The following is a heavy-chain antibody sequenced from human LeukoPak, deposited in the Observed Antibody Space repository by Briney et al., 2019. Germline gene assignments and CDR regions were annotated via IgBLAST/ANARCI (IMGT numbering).Heavy chain of an antibody. J-gene: IGHJ3*02. CDR2: INPSGGST. D-gene: IGHD5-12*01. V-gene: IGHV1-46*01. CDR3: ARELSVYSGYDHDAFDI. CDR1: GYTFTSYY. Sequence: ASVKVSCKPSGYTFTSYYIHWVRPAPEQGLEWMGIINPSGGSTSYAQKFQGRVTMTRDTSTSNVYMELSSLRSEDTAVYYCARELSVYSGYDHDAFDIWGQGTMVTVSS.